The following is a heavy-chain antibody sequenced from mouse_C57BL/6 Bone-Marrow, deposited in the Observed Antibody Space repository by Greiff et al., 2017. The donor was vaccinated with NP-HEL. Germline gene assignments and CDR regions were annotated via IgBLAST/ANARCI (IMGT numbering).Heavy chain of an antibody. D-gene: IGHD1-1*01. CDR1: GYSFTGYF. Sequence: DVKLVESGPELVKPGASVKISCKASGYSFTGYFMNWVKQSHGKSLEWIGRINPYNGDTFYNQKFKGKATLTVDKSSSTAHMELLSLTSEDFAVYYCARCAYYYGSSYWYFDVWGTGTTVTVSS. CDR3: ARCAYYYGSSYWYFDV. J-gene: IGHJ1*03. V-gene: IGHV1-37*01. CDR2: INPYNGDT.